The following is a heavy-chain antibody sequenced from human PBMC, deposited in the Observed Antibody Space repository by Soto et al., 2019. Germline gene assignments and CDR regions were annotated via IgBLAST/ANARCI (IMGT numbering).Heavy chain of an antibody. J-gene: IGHJ3*02. CDR2: IIGSGINT. CDR3: ARGATGTRGIFDI. D-gene: IGHD1-1*01. V-gene: IGHV3-23*05. CDR1: GFTFSSYA. Sequence: PGGSLRLSCAASGFTFSSYALSWVRQAPGKGLEWVSAIIGSGINTYYTDSVKGRFTISRDNSKNTLYLQMNSLRAEDTAVYYCARGATGTRGIFDIWGQGSMVTVSS.